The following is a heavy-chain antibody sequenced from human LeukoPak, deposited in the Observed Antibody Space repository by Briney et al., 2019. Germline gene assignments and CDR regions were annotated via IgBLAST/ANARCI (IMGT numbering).Heavy chain of an antibody. CDR3: ARDRSGSSGWNCFDY. CDR2: INPSGGGT. CDR1: GYTFTSYY. D-gene: IGHD6-19*01. Sequence: ASVKVSCKASGYTFTSYYMHWVRQAPGQGLEWMGIINPSGGGTGYAQKFQGRVTMTRDTSTSTVYMELSSLRSEDTAVYYCARDRSGSSGWNCFDYWGQGTLVTVSS. V-gene: IGHV1-46*01. J-gene: IGHJ4*02.